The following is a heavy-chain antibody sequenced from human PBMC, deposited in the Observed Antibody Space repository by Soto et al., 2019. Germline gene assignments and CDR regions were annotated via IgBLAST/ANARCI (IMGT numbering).Heavy chain of an antibody. CDR1: GFTFGDYA. V-gene: IGHV3-49*03. J-gene: IGHJ4*02. D-gene: IGHD3-22*01. Sequence: GGSLRLSCTASGFTFGDYAMSWFRQAPGKGLEWVGFIRSKAYGGTTEYAASVKGRFTISRDDSKSIAYLQMNSLKTEDTAVYYCTRAQSWDYYDSSGYYYGRDYWGQGTLATVSS. CDR2: IRSKAYGGTT. CDR3: TRAQSWDYYDSSGYYYGRDY.